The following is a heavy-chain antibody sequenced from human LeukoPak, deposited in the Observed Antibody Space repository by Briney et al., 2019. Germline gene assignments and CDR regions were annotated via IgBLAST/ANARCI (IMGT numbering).Heavy chain of an antibody. D-gene: IGHD6-19*01. CDR3: ARDTVAGQIYFDH. CDR1: GFTFSSHW. Sequence: GGSLRLSCAASGFTFSSHWMSWVRQAPGKGLEWVANIKQDGNENYYVDSVKGRFTISRDNAKNSPYLQMDSLRVEDTAVYYCARDTVAGQIYFDHWGQGTLVTVSS. CDR2: IKQDGNEN. J-gene: IGHJ4*02. V-gene: IGHV3-7*03.